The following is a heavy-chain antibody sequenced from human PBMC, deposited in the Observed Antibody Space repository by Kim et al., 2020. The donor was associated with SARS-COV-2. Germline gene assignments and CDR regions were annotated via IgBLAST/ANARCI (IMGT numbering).Heavy chain of an antibody. CDR1: GYTFTSYA. D-gene: IGHD3-16*01. CDR2: INAGNGNT. CDR3: ASDPMGADAFDI. V-gene: IGHV1-3*01. J-gene: IGHJ3*02. Sequence: ASVKVSCKASGYTFTSYAMHWVRQAPGQRLEWMGWINAGNGNTKYSQKFQGRVTITRDTSASTAYMELSSLRSEDTAVYYCASDPMGADAFDIWGQGTMVTVSS.